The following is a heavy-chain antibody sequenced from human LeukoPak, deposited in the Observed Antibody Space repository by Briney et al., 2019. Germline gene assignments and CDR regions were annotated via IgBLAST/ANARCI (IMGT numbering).Heavy chain of an antibody. CDR2: IYHSGST. Sequence: SETLSLTCTVSGYSISSGYYWGWIRQPPGKGLGWIGSIYHSGSTYYNPSLKSRVTISVDTSKNQFSLKLSSVTAADTAVYYCATFKVGARPPRIDYWGQGTLVTVSS. V-gene: IGHV4-38-2*02. CDR3: ATFKVGARPPRIDY. CDR1: GYSISSGYY. J-gene: IGHJ4*02. D-gene: IGHD1-26*01.